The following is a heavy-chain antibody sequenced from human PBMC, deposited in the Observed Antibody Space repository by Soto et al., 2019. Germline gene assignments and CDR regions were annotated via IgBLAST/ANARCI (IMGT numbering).Heavy chain of an antibody. CDR2: IIPIFGTA. V-gene: IGHV1-69*13. CDR1: GGTFSSYA. Sequence: GASVKVSCKASGGTFSSYAISWVRQAPGQGLEWMGGIIPIFGTANYAQKFQGRVTITADESTSTAYMELSSLRSEDTAVYYCARGLGDILNGYSYFDYWGQGTPVTVSS. J-gene: IGHJ4*02. D-gene: IGHD3-9*01. CDR3: ARGLGDILNGYSYFDY.